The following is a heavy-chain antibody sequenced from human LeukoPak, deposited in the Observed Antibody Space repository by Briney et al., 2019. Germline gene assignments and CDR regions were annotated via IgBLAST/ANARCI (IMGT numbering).Heavy chain of an antibody. Sequence: GGSLRLSCAAPGFTFSSYAMSWVRQAPGKGLEWVSIIHRDGSTYYADSVKGRFTISRDSSKNTLYIQMNSLRAEDTAVYYCASDGERVLSHDYSGQGTLVTVSS. CDR2: IHRDGST. CDR1: GFTFSSYA. J-gene: IGHJ4*02. V-gene: IGHV3-66*01. D-gene: IGHD3-10*01. CDR3: ASDGERVLSHDY.